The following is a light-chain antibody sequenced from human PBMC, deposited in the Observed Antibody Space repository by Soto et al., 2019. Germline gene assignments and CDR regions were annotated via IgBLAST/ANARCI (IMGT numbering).Light chain of an antibody. J-gene: IGLJ1*01. V-gene: IGLV1-40*01. CDR1: SSYD. CDR3: QSYDSSLGVSYV. CDR2: GTT. Sequence: QSVRTQPPSVSVAPGQTVTISCTGSSSYDVHWYRQLPGTAPKLLIYGTTNRPSGVPDRFSGSKSGTSASLAITGLQPEDEADYYCQSYDSSLGVSYVFGTGTRSPS.